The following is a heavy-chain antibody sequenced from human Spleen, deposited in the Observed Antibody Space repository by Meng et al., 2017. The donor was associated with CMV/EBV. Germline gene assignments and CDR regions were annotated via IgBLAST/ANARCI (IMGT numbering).Heavy chain of an antibody. CDR3: ARDIVVVPAAPRHYYYYGMDV. CDR1: GYIFTYYY. Sequence: SVKVSCTASGYIFTYYYMHWVRQAPGQGLEWMGWINPNSGGTNYAQKFQGRVTMTRDTSISTAYMELSRLRSDDTAVYYCARDIVVVPAAPRHYYYYGMDVWGQGTTVTVSS. CDR2: INPNSGGT. J-gene: IGHJ6*02. D-gene: IGHD2-2*01. V-gene: IGHV1-2*02.